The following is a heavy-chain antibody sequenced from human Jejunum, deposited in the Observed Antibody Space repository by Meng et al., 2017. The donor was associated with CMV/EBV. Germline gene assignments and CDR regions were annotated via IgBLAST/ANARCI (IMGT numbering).Heavy chain of an antibody. CDR2: ISGSGAGT. CDR3: VTNSGGLGY. CDR1: GFTIITYD. V-gene: IGHV3-23*01. D-gene: IGHD6-19*01. Sequence: LEAGGGLVQPGGSLRLPCAASGFTIITYDMSWVRQAPGKGLEWVSTISGSGAGTYYADSVKGRFTISRDPSKNTLYLQMNSLTTEDTAVYFCVTNSGGLGYWGHGTLVTVS. J-gene: IGHJ4*01.